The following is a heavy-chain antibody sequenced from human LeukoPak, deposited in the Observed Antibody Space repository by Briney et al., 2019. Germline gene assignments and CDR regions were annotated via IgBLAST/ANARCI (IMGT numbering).Heavy chain of an antibody. CDR2: IDWSGGSP. CDR1: GFTFDDHG. CDR3: ARDAYSGDDY. D-gene: IGHD5-12*01. V-gene: IGHV3-20*04. J-gene: IGHJ4*02. Sequence: PGGSLRLSCAASGFTFDDHGMIWVRQAPGKGLEWVTGIDWSGGSPRYADSVKGRFTISRDNAKNFLYLQMNSLRAEDTAVYYCARDAYSGDDYWGQGTLVTVSS.